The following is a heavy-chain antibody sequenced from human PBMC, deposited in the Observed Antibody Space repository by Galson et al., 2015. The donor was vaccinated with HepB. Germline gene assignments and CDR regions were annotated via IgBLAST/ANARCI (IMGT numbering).Heavy chain of an antibody. CDR3: ARLPVGATSPYYYMDV. CDR2: IYPGDSDT. V-gene: IGHV5-51*03. J-gene: IGHJ6*03. CDR1: GYSFTNYW. D-gene: IGHD1-26*01. Sequence: QSGAEVKKPGESLKISCKASGYSFTNYWIGWVRQMPGKGLEWMGIIYPGDSDTRYSPSFQGQVTISADKSISTAYLQWSSLKASDTAMYYCARLPVGATSPYYYMDVWGKGTTVTVSS.